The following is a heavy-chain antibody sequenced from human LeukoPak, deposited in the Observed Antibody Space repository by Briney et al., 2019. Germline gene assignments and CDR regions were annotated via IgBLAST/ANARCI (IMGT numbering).Heavy chain of an antibody. CDR3: ARDRSLDY. CDR2: LSYDGSNK. Sequence: GGSLRLSCAASGFTFSGYAMHWVRQAPGKGLEWVAVLSYDGSNKYYADSVKGRFTISRDNSKDTLYLQMNSLRAEDTAVYYCARDRSLDYWGQGTLVTVPS. V-gene: IGHV3-30*04. J-gene: IGHJ4*02. CDR1: GFTFSGYA.